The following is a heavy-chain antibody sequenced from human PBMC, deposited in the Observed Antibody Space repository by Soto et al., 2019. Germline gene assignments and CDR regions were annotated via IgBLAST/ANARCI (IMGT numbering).Heavy chain of an antibody. CDR2: IIPIFGTA. CDR1: GGTFSSYA. D-gene: IGHD6-19*01. V-gene: IGHV1-69*01. CDR3: ARDRSGWYPGVPPATTNGIDV. J-gene: IGHJ6*02. Sequence: QVQLVQSGAEVKKPGSSVKVSCKASGGTFSSYAISWVRQAPGQGLEWMGGIIPIFGTANYAQKFQGRVTITADESTSTAYMELSSLRSEDTAVYYCARDRSGWYPGVPPATTNGIDVWGQGTTVTVSS.